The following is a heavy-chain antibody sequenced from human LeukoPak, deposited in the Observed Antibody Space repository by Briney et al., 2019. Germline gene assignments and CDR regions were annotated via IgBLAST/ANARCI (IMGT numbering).Heavy chain of an antibody. D-gene: IGHD3/OR15-3a*01. J-gene: IGHJ4*02. CDR1: GGTFSSYA. CDR3: ARDIERGDFSDY. Sequence: SVKVSCKASGGTFSSYAISWVRQAPGQGLEWMGRIIPILGIANYAQKFQGRVTITADKSTSAAYMEPSSLRSEDTAVYYCARDIERGDFSDYWGQGTLVTVSS. V-gene: IGHV1-69*04. CDR2: IIPILGIA.